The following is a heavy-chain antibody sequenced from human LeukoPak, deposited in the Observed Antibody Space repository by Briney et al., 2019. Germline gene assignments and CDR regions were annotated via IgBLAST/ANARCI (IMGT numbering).Heavy chain of an antibody. CDR1: GFTFTTYW. J-gene: IGHJ4*02. CDR2: IQQDGTEK. CDR3: ARLDASRKEGYNSNYFDY. V-gene: IGHV3-7*01. D-gene: IGHD5-24*01. Sequence: GESLRLSCAASGFTFTTYWMSWVRQAPGKGLEWVANIQQDGTEKYYVDSVKGRFTISRDNAKNSLYVEMNSLRVEDTAVYYFARLDASRKEGYNSNYFDYWGQGTLVTVSS.